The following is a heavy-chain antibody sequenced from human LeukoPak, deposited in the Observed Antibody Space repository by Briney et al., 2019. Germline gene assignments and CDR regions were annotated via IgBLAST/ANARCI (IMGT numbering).Heavy chain of an antibody. D-gene: IGHD3-3*01. Sequence: ASVKVSCKASGYTFTSYDINWVRQATGQGLEWMGWMNPNSGNTGYAQKFQGRVTITADESTSTAYMELSSLRSEDTAVYYCARNPHANYDFWSASPGAFDIWGQGTMVTVSS. CDR3: ARNPHANYDFWSASPGAFDI. CDR2: MNPNSGNT. J-gene: IGHJ3*02. V-gene: IGHV1-8*01. CDR1: GYTFTSYD.